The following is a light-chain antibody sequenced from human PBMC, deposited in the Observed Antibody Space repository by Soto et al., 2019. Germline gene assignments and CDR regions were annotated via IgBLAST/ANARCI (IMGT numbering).Light chain of an antibody. Sequence: DIVMTQSPDSLAVSLGERATINCKSSQSVLYSSNNKNYLAWYQQKPGQPPKLLLYWSATRESGVPDRFSGSGSGTDFTLTISSLQAEDVAVYYCRQYYTTPLTFGGGTKVEIK. J-gene: IGKJ4*01. V-gene: IGKV4-1*01. CDR1: QSVLYSSNNKNY. CDR2: WSA. CDR3: RQYYTTPLT.